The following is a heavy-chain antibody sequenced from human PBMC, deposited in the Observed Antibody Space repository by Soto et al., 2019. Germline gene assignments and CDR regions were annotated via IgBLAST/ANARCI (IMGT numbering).Heavy chain of an antibody. J-gene: IGHJ5*02. CDR3: APGFRGSMIVAS. V-gene: IGHV1-24*01. CDR2: FDPEDGET. Sequence: QVQLVQSGAEVKKPGASVKVSCKVSGYTLTELSMHWVRQAPGKGLEWMGGFDPEDGETIYAQKFKGGVTLPEATFTATASMDLSSLRSEDPAVYYWAPGFRGSMIVASWGQGPLVPASS. CDR1: GYTLTELS. D-gene: IGHD3-22*01.